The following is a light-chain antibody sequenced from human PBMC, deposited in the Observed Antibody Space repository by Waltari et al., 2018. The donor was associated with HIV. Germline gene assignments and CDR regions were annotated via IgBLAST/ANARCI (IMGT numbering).Light chain of an antibody. Sequence: EIMMTQSPATLSVSPGERATLSCRASQSVSNNLAWYQQKAGQAPRLLIYGASTRATGIPARFSGSVSGTEFTLTISSLQPEDFAVYYCQQYKNWPLTFGGGTKVEIK. CDR2: GAS. J-gene: IGKJ4*01. CDR3: QQYKNWPLT. V-gene: IGKV3-15*01. CDR1: QSVSNN.